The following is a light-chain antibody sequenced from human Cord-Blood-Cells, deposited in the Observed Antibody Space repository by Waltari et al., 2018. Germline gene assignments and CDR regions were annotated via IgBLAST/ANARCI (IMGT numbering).Light chain of an antibody. CDR1: QSISSY. CDR2: AAS. Sequence: DIQMPHLPSSLLDSLEDRVTITCRAIQSISSYLNWYQQKPGKAPKLLIYAASSLQSGVPSRFSGSGSGTDFTLTISSLQPEDFATYYCQQSYSTLLTFGPGTKVDIK. J-gene: IGKJ3*01. V-gene: IGKV1-39*01. CDR3: QQSYSTLLT.